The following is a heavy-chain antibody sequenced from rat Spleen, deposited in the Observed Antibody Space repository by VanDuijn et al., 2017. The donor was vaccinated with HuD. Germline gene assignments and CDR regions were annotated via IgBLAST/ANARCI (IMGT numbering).Heavy chain of an antibody. V-gene: IGHV5-25*01. D-gene: IGHD4-1*01. CDR2: ISTGGGNT. J-gene: IGHJ1*01. Sequence: EVQLVESGGGLVQPGRSMKLSCAASGFTFINYYMAWVRQAPTKGLEWVASISTGGGNTYYRDSVKGRFTISRDNATSTLYLQMDSLRSEDTATYYCARHPMAYGPYWYFDFWGPGTMVTVSS. CDR3: ARHPMAYGPYWYFDF. CDR1: GFTFINYY.